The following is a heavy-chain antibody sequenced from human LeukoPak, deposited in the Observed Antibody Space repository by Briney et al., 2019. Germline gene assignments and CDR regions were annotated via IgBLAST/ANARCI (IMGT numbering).Heavy chain of an antibody. V-gene: IGHV3-21*01. J-gene: IGHJ4*02. CDR1: GFTFSSYS. CDR2: ISSSSSYI. D-gene: IGHD2-15*01. CDR3: ARERMGYFDY. Sequence: PGGSLRLTCAASGFTFSSYSMNWVRQAPGKGLEWVSSISSSSSYIYYADSVKGRFTISRDNAKNSLYLQMNSLRAEDTAVYYCARERMGYFDYWGQGTLVTVSS.